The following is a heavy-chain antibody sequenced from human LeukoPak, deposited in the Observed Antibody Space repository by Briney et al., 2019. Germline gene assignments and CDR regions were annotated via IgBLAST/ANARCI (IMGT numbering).Heavy chain of an antibody. V-gene: IGHV3-21*01. CDR2: ISSGSSYI. Sequence: GGSLRLSCAASGFTFSSYSMNWVRQAPGKGLEWVSSISSGSSYIYYADSVKGRFTIPRDNAKNSLYLQMNSLRAEDTAVYYCARDGVGAPRYYFDYWGQGTLVTVSS. CDR1: GFTFSSYS. D-gene: IGHD1-26*01. CDR3: ARDGVGAPRYYFDY. J-gene: IGHJ4*02.